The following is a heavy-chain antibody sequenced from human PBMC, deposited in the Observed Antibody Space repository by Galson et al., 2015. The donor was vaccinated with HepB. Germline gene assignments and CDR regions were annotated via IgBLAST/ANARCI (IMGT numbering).Heavy chain of an antibody. Sequence: SLRLSCAASELMFGSYAMSWVRQAPGKGLEWVSGISGTGGNTYYADSVKGRFTISRDNSKNTLYLRMNSLRAEDTAVYYCAKGRPVMISYYYDMDVWGQGTTVTVSS. CDR1: ELMFGSYA. V-gene: IGHV3-23*01. CDR2: ISGTGGNT. CDR3: AKGRPVMISYYYDMDV. J-gene: IGHJ6*02. D-gene: IGHD3-16*01.